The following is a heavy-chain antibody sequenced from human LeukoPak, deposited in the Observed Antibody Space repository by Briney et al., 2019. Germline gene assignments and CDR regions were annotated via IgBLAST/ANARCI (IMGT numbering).Heavy chain of an antibody. CDR1: GFTFSSYG. J-gene: IGHJ4*02. V-gene: IGHV3-30*03. CDR3: ARDPAKFWSGHDY. D-gene: IGHD3-3*01. Sequence: PGRSLRLSCTASGFTFSSYGMHWVRQAPGKGLEWVAVISYDGSNKYYADSVKGRFTISRDNSKNTLYVQMNSLRAEDTAVYYCARDPAKFWSGHDYWGQGTQVTVSS. CDR2: ISYDGSNK.